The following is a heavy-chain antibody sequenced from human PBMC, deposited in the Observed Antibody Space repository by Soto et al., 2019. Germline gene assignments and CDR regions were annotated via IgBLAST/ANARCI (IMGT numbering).Heavy chain of an antibody. CDR1: GYTFTGYY. D-gene: IGHD3-10*01. J-gene: IGHJ6*03. Sequence: ASVKVSCKASGYTFTGYYMHWVRQAPGQGLEWMGWINPNSGGTNYAQKFQGWVTMTRDTSISTAYMELSRLRSDDTAVYYCARDGNINGSGIAYYYYMDVWGKGTTVTVSS. CDR2: INPNSGGT. V-gene: IGHV1-2*04. CDR3: ARDGNINGSGIAYYYYMDV.